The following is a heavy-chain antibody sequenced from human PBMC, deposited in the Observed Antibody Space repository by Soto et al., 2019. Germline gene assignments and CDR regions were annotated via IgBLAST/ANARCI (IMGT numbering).Heavy chain of an antibody. CDR3: ARPLVAPVAGPYCYGVDF. CDR1: GFTFNSYG. D-gene: IGHD6-19*01. J-gene: IGHJ6*02. CDR2: IWYDGNTK. V-gene: IGHV3-33*01. Sequence: QIQLVESGGGVVQPGRSLRLSCTASGFTFNSYGFNWVRQAPGKGLEWVAVIWYDGNTKYYADSVKGRFTISRDNLRSTAYLQMNSLTAEDTAVYYCARPLVAPVAGPYCYGVDFWGQGPTVTVSS.